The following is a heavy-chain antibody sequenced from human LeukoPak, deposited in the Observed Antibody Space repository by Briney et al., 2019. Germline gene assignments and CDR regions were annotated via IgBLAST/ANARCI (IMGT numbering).Heavy chain of an antibody. CDR2: ITTYNGNT. Sequence: AAVKVCCKASGYTFTSYPISWVRQAPGQGLEWMGWITTYNGNTKYAQKLPGRVTTTTDTYTSKDYMDLRGLRSDDTAVYYCARGYDYGDYVGDFDYWGQGTLVTLSS. J-gene: IGHJ4*02. CDR1: GYTFTSYP. V-gene: IGHV1-18*01. D-gene: IGHD4-17*01. CDR3: ARGYDYGDYVGDFDY.